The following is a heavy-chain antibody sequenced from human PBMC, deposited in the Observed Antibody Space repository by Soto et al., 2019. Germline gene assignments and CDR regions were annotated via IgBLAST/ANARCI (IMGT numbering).Heavy chain of an antibody. Sequence: EVQLLESGGGLVQPGGSLRLSCSASGFKFSTYAMSWVRQAPGKGLEWVSTIRGSGGGTSYADSVKGRFTISRDNAKNTLWLRMSSLGVEDRALYYCAKDYVVMFGGPIGSWGQGTLVSVSS. CDR2: IRGSGGGT. D-gene: IGHD3-16*01. V-gene: IGHV3-23*01. J-gene: IGHJ5*02. CDR1: GFKFSTYA. CDR3: AKDYVVMFGGPIGS.